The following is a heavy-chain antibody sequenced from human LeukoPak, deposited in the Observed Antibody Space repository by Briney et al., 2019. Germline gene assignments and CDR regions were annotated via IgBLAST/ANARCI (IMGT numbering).Heavy chain of an antibody. J-gene: IGHJ4*02. CDR1: GFTFSSYW. CDR2: IKQDGSEK. Sequence: GGSLRLSCAASGFTFSSYWMSWVRQVPGKGLKWVANIKQDGSEKYYVDSVKGRFTISRDNAKNSLYLQMNSLRAEDTAVYYCARVWPMTRPIVYYFDYWGQGTLVTVSS. CDR3: ARVWPMTRPIVYYFDY. D-gene: IGHD2-21*01. V-gene: IGHV3-7*01.